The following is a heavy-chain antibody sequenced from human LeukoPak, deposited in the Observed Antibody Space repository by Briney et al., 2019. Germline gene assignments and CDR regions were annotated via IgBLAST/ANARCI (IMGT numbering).Heavy chain of an antibody. CDR3: ARDPEGATLDY. D-gene: IGHD1-26*01. CDR1: GFTFSSYS. Sequence: PGGSLRLSCAASGFTFSSYSMNWVRQAPGKGLEWVSSISSTSSYIYYADSVKGRFTIFGDNAKNSLYLQMNSLRAEDTAVYYCARDPEGATLDYWGQGTLVTVSS. CDR2: ISSTSSYI. V-gene: IGHV3-21*06. J-gene: IGHJ4*02.